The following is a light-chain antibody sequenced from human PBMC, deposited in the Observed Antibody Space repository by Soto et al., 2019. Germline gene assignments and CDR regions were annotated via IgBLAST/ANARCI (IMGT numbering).Light chain of an antibody. Sequence: EIVMTQSPATLSVSPGERATLSCRASQSVSSNLAWYQQKPGQAPRLLIYGASTRATGIPARFSGSGSGTEFTLTISSLQSEDFAVYYCQQYNNWPLTLGGWTKVEIK. CDR2: GAS. CDR3: QQYNNWPLT. V-gene: IGKV3-15*01. J-gene: IGKJ4*01. CDR1: QSVSSN.